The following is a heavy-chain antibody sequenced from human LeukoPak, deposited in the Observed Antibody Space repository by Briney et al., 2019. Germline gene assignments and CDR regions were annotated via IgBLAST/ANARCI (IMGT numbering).Heavy chain of an antibody. CDR1: GFTFSSYW. J-gene: IGHJ4*02. CDR2: IKQGGSEK. CDR3: ARGYCSSTSCSRGYYFDY. V-gene: IGHV3-7*01. Sequence: GGSLRLSCAASGFTFSSYWMSWVRQAPGKGLEWVANIKQGGSEKYYVDSVKGRFTISRDNAKNSLYLQMNSLRAEDTAVYYCARGYCSSTSCSRGYYFDYWGQGTLVTVSS. D-gene: IGHD2-2*01.